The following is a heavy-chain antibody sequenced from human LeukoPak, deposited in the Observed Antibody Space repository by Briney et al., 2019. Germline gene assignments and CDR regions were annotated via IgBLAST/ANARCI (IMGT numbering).Heavy chain of an antibody. Sequence: ASVKVSCKASGYTFTGYYMHWVRQAPGQGLEWMGWISAYNGNTNYAQKLQGRVTMTTDTSTSTAYMELRSLRSDDTAVYYCAREAGITVAVTGVFDYWGQGTLVTVSS. J-gene: IGHJ4*02. CDR3: AREAGITVAVTGVFDY. CDR2: ISAYNGNT. CDR1: GYTFTGYY. V-gene: IGHV1-18*04. D-gene: IGHD6-19*01.